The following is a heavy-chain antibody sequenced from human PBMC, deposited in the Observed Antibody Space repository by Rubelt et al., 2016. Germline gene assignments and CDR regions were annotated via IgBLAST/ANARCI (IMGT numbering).Heavy chain of an antibody. CDR3: ARDTREYFDY. V-gene: IGHV3-30*04. J-gene: IGHJ4*02. Sequence: VQLLESGGGLVQLGRSLRLSCSASGFTLSSYAMHWVRQAPGKGLEWVAVISYDGSNKYYADSGKGRFTISGDNSKNTLYLQMNSLRAEDTAVYYCARDTREYFDYWGQGTLVTVSS. CDR2: ISYDGSNK. D-gene: IGHD5-24*01. CDR1: GFTLSSYA.